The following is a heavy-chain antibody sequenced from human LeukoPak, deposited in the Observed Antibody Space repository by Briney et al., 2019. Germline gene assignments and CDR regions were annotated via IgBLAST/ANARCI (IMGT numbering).Heavy chain of an antibody. CDR3: AVGGAFDRFDP. J-gene: IGHJ5*02. D-gene: IGHD1-26*01. CDR1: GGSISSGAYY. CDR2: TYYSGST. V-gene: IGHV4-30-4*08. Sequence: SETLSLTCTVSGGSISSGAYYWSWIRQHPGKGLEWIGYTYYSGSTYYNPSLKSRVTISVDTSKNQFSLKLSSVTAADTAVYYCAVGGAFDRFDPWGQGTLVTVSS.